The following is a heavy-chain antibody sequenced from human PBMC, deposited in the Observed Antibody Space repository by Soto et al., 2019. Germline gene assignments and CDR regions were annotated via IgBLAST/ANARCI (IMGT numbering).Heavy chain of an antibody. CDR1: GGTFSNSA. V-gene: IGHV1-69*12. Sequence: QVQLVQSGAEVKKPGSSVKVSCKASGGTFSNSAISWVRQAPGQGLEWMGGIMPIFRTADYAQSFQGRVTITADESTNTAYMELSSLRSEDTAVYYWARDKDRLQLGGNYYYIMDVWGQGTMVTVSS. CDR2: IMPIFRTA. D-gene: IGHD5-12*01. J-gene: IGHJ6*02. CDR3: ARDKDRLQLGGNYYYIMDV.